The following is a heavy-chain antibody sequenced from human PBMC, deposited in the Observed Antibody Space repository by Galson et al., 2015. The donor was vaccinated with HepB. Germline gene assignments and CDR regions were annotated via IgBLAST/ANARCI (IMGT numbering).Heavy chain of an antibody. CDR1: GFTFSSYW. CDR3: ARRGESGYYDGSGSYRQTFLDF. V-gene: IGHV3-7*03. J-gene: IGHJ4*02. D-gene: IGHD3-22*01. CDR2: IIQDGSEK. Sequence: SLRLSCAASGFTFSSYWMSWVRQAPGKGLEWVANIIQDGSEKYYVDSVKGRFTISRDNAKNSLYLQMNSLRAEDTAVYYCARRGESGYYDGSGSYRQTFLDFWGQGTLVTVSS.